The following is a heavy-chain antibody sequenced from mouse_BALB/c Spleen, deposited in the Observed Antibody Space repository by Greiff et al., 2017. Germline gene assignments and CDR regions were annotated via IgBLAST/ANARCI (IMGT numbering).Heavy chain of an antibody. V-gene: IGHV10S3*01. D-gene: IGHD3-1*01. CDR1: GFTFNTNA. J-gene: IGHJ2*01. Sequence: EVQLVETGGGLVQPKGSLTLSCAASGFTFNTNAMTWVRQTPGKGLEWVARIRSKSNNYATYYADSVNDSFTISRDDSQSMLYLQMNNLKTEDTAMYYCVREGLYYFDYWGQGTTLTVSS. CDR2: IRSKSNNYAT. CDR3: VREGLYYFDY.